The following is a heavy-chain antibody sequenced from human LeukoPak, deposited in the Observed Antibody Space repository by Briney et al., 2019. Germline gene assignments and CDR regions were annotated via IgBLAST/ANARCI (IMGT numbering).Heavy chain of an antibody. CDR2: IYTSGST. D-gene: IGHD6-13*01. CDR3: ARAQIAAVGTPFDY. V-gene: IGHV4-61*02. CDR1: GGSISSGSYY. J-gene: IGHJ4*02. Sequence: SETLSLTCTVSGGSISSGSYYWSWIRQPAGKGLEWIGRIYTSGSTNYNPSLKSRVTISVDTSKNQFSLKLSSVTAADTAVYYCARAQIAAVGTPFDYWGQGTLVTVSS.